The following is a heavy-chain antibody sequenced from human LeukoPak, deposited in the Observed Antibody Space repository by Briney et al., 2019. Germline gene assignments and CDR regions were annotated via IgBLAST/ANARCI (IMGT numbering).Heavy chain of an antibody. CDR2: VNPSGGST. J-gene: IGHJ4*02. D-gene: IGHD3-10*01. Sequence: ASVKASCKASGYTFTSYYIHWVRQTPGQGLEWMGIVNPSGGSTSYAQNFQGRVTVTRDTSTNTVYMELSSLRSGDTAVYYCAGSTMVRGVWDYWGQGTLVTVSS. V-gene: IGHV1-46*01. CDR1: GYTFTSYY. CDR3: AGSTMVRGVWDY.